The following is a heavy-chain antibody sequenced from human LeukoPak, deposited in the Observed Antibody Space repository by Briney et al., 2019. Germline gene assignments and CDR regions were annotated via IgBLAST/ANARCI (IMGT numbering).Heavy chain of an antibody. Sequence: TGGSLRLSCEASGFTFGSHAMYWVRQAPGKGLEWVAGIFGSGGSPHYADPVKGRFTISRDNSRNTVYLQINSLRAEDTVVYYCGKTTVGYSSGQKPAWPVDYWGQGTLVTVSS. D-gene: IGHD5-18*01. CDR3: GKTTVGYSSGQKPAWPVDY. CDR1: GFTFGSHA. J-gene: IGHJ4*02. V-gene: IGHV3-23*01. CDR2: IFGSGGSP.